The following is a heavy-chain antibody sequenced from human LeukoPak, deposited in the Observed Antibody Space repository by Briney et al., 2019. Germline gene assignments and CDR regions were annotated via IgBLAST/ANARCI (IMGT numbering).Heavy chain of an antibody. D-gene: IGHD4-17*01. CDR2: ISYDGSNK. CDR3: ARGYGDYVFAHDY. Sequence: PGGSLRLSCAASGFTFSSYAMHWVRQAPGKGLEWVAVISYDGSNKYYADSVKGRFTISRDNSKNTLYLQTNSLRAEDTAVYYCARGYGDYVFAHDYWGQGTLVTVSS. CDR1: GFTFSSYA. J-gene: IGHJ4*02. V-gene: IGHV3-30-3*01.